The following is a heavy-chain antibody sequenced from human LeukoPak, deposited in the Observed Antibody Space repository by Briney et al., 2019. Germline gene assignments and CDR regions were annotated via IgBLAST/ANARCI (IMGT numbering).Heavy chain of an antibody. Sequence: SETLSLTCTVSGGSISSSSYYWGWIRQPPGKGLEWIGSIDYSGSTYYNPSLKSRVTISGDTSKNQFSLKLSSVTAADTAVYYCARHGRGYYDSSGYYYDSFDYWGQGNLVTVSS. CDR1: GGSISSSSYY. J-gene: IGHJ4*02. CDR3: ARHGRGYYDSSGYYYDSFDY. V-gene: IGHV4-39*01. D-gene: IGHD3-22*01. CDR2: IDYSGST.